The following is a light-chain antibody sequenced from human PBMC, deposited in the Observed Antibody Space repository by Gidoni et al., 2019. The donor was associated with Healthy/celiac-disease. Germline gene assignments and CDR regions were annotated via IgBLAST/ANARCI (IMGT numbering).Light chain of an antibody. CDR3: QQLNNYSIT. CDR1: RGISTY. V-gene: IGKV1-9*01. J-gene: IGKJ5*01. Sequence: DIQLTQSRSFLSASVGDRVTITCRASRGISTYLAWYQEKPGKAPKLLIYGASTLQSGVPSRFSGSGSGTEFTLTISSLQPEDFATYYCQQLNNYSITFGQXTRLEIK. CDR2: GAS.